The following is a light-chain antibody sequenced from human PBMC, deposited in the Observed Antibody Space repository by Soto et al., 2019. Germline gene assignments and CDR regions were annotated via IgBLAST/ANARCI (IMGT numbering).Light chain of an antibody. J-gene: IGLJ1*01. CDR1: SSDVGSYNS. CDR3: SSYTTSNTYV. Sequence: QSALTQPPSVSGSPGQSVTISCTGTSSDVGSYNSVSWYQQSPGTVPKLMIYEFSNRPSGVPDRFSGSKSGNTASLTISGPQAEDEADYYCSSYTTSNTYVFGTGTKVTVL. CDR2: EFS. V-gene: IGLV2-18*02.